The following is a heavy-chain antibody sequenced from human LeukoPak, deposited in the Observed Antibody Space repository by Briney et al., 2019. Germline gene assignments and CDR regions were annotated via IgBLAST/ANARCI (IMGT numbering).Heavy chain of an antibody. D-gene: IGHD1-26*01. J-gene: IGHJ4*02. CDR2: IYHSGST. Sequence: PSETLSLTCAVSGYSISSGYYWGWIWQPPGKGLEWIGSIYHSGSTYYNPSLKSRVTISVDTSKNQFSLKLSSVTAADTAVYYCARHANSGSYYEGYWGQGTLVTVSS. CDR3: ARHANSGSYYEGY. CDR1: GYSISSGYY. V-gene: IGHV4-38-2*01.